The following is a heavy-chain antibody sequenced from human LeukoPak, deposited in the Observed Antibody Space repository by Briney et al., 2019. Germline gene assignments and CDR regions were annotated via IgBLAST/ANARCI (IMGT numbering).Heavy chain of an antibody. V-gene: IGHV3-23*01. Sequence: PGGSLRLSCAASGFTFADAWMNWVRQVPGKGLEWVSAISGSGGSTYYADSVKGRFTISRDNSKNTLYLQMNSLRAEDTAVYYCAKDFWRFDWSVGMDVWGQGTTVTVSS. D-gene: IGHD3-9*01. CDR2: ISGSGGST. J-gene: IGHJ6*02. CDR1: GFTFADAW. CDR3: AKDFWRFDWSVGMDV.